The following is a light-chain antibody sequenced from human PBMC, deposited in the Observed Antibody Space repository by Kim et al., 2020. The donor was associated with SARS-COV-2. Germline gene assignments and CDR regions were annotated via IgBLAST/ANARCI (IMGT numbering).Light chain of an antibody. CDR1: SSDDGNYNL. CDR2: EVN. CDR3: CSYAGSSTFVV. J-gene: IGLJ2*01. V-gene: IGLV2-23*02. Sequence: QSITIYCTGTSSDDGNYNLVSWYQQRPGKAPKLIIFEVNKRPSGVSNRFSGSKSGDTASLTISGLQAEDETDYYCCSYAGSSTFVVFGGGTQLTVL.